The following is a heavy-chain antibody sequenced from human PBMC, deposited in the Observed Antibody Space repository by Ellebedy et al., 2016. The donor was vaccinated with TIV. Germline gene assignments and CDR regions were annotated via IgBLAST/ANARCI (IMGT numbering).Heavy chain of an antibody. J-gene: IGHJ2*01. V-gene: IGHV4-59*12. Sequence: MPSETLSLTCTVSSGSISGYYWRWFRQTTGERLQWIGYVHSSGNTNYDPSLKRRVAMSLDTSKNQFSLKLSSVTAADTAVYCCARGREKGWLQSRRGVNWYFDLWGRGTLVTVSS. D-gene: IGHD5-24*01. CDR2: VHSSGNT. CDR1: SGSISGYY. CDR3: ARGREKGWLQSRRGVNWYFDL.